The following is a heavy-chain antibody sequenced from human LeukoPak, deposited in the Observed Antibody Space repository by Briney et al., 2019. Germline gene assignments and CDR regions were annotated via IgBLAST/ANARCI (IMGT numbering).Heavy chain of an antibody. D-gene: IGHD3-10*01. CDR3: ARDPPPNYYGSGSYRAQYYFDY. CDR1: GLTFSSYA. J-gene: IGHJ4*02. Sequence: GGSLRLSCAASGLTFSSYAMHWVRQAPGKGLEWVAVISYDGSNKYYADSVKGRFTISRDNSKNTLYLQMNSLRAEDTAVYYCARDPPPNYYGSGSYRAQYYFDYWGQGTLVTVSS. V-gene: IGHV3-30*04. CDR2: ISYDGSNK.